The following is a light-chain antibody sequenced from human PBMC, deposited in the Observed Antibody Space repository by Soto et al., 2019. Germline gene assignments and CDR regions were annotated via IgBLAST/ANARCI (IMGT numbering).Light chain of an antibody. CDR3: CSYAGNSTFWV. Sequence: QSALTQPRSVSGSPGQSVTISCTGTNSDIGGYNYVSWYQQHPGKAPKVMIYDVSRRPSGVPDRFSGSKSGNTASLTISGLQAEDEADYFCCSYAGNSTFWVFGGGTKLTVL. V-gene: IGLV2-11*01. CDR1: NSDIGGYNY. CDR2: DVS. J-gene: IGLJ3*02.